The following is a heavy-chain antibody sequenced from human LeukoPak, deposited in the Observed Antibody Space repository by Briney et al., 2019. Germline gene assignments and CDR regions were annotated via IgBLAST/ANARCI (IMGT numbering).Heavy chain of an antibody. V-gene: IGHV3-7*04. CDR3: ARARIDY. D-gene: IGHD1-14*01. Sequence: GGSLRLSCAASGFTFSSYLMSWVRQAPGKGLEWVANIKQDGSEKYYVDSVKGRFTISRDNSKNTLYLQMSSLRAEDTAVYYCARARIDYWGQGTLVTVSS. CDR1: GFTFSSYL. J-gene: IGHJ4*02. CDR2: IKQDGSEK.